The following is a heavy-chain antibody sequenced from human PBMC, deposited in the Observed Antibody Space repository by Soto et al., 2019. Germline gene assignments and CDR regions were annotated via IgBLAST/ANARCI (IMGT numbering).Heavy chain of an antibody. J-gene: IGHJ3*02. Sequence: QVQLQQWGAGLLKPSETLSLTCAVYGGSFSGYYWCWIRQPPGKGLEWIGEINHSGSTNYNPSLKCRVTMSVDTSKNRLSLKLSSVTAADTAVYYCARAAGYSSVWYGIDDAFDIWGQGTTVTVSS. CDR2: INHSGST. V-gene: IGHV4-34*01. CDR1: GGSFSGYY. D-gene: IGHD6-19*01. CDR3: ARAAGYSSVWYGIDDAFDI.